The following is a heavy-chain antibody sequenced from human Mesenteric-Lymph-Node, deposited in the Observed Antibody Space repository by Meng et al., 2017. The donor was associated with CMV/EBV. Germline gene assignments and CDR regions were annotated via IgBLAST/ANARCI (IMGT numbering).Heavy chain of an antibody. CDR3: ARDCPKQLGHDY. J-gene: IGHJ4*02. V-gene: IGHV3-7*01. Sequence: LSLTCAASGFTFSSYWMSWVRQAPGKGLEWVANIKQDGNANNYVGSVKGRFTISRDNAKNSLYPQMSSLRAEDTAVYYCARDCPKQLGHDYWGQGTLVTVSS. D-gene: IGHD6-6*01. CDR1: GFTFSSYW. CDR2: IKQDGNAN.